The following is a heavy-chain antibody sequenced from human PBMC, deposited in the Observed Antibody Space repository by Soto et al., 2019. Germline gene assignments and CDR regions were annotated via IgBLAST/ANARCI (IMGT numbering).Heavy chain of an antibody. V-gene: IGHV3-48*02. CDR1: GFTFSGYS. Sequence: PGGSLRLSCAASGFTFSGYSMNWVRQAPGKGLEWVSYIASTSWNIYYADTVKGRSTISRDNAKNSLYLQMNSLRDEDTAVYYCARGPSAAAPLSDWYFDLWGRGTLVTVSS. CDR2: IASTSWNI. J-gene: IGHJ2*01. D-gene: IGHD2-2*01. CDR3: ARGPSAAAPLSDWYFDL.